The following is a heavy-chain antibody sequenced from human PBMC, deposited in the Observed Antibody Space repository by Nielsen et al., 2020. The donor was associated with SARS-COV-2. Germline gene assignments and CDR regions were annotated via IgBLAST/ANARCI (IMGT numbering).Heavy chain of an antibody. Sequence: ASVKVSCKASEYTFNGYYMSWVRQAPGQGLEWMGWISPNSGLTKYAQKFQGRVTMTRDTSISTAYMELSRLRSDDTAVYFCAREVYVSYDGSGYSYGMDVWAKGPRSPSP. CDR3: AREVYVSYDGSGYSYGMDV. V-gene: IGHV1-2*02. D-gene: IGHD3-22*01. CDR1: EYTFNGYY. J-gene: IGHJ6*02. CDR2: ISPNSGLT.